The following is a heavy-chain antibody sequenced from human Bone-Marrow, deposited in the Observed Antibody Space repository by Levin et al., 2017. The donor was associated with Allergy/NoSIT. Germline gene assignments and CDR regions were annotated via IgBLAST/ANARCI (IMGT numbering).Heavy chain of an antibody. V-gene: IGHV3-23*01. D-gene: IGHD2-15*01. Sequence: LAGGSLRLSCAASGFTFRTYAMSWVRQAPGKGLEWVSTITGTGDSTYYADSVEGRLTISRDNSKNTLYLLMDSLRAEDTAVYYCAKILYSGGSQMFPDWGQGTLVTVSS. CDR3: AKILYSGGSQMFPD. J-gene: IGHJ4*02. CDR2: ITGTGDST. CDR1: GFTFRTYA.